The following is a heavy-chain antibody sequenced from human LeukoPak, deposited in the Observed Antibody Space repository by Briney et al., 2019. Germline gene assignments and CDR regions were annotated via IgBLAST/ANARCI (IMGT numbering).Heavy chain of an antibody. J-gene: IGHJ4*02. CDR2: IYHSGST. CDR3: ARSGWVIAAVGHDFDY. Sequence: SETLSLTCAVSGYSISSGYYWGWIRQPPGKGLEWIGSIYHSGSTYYNPSLKSRVTISVDTSKNQFSLKLSSVTAADTAVYYCARSGWVIAAVGHDFDYWGQGTLVTVSS. D-gene: IGHD6-13*01. V-gene: IGHV4-38-2*01. CDR1: GYSISSGYY.